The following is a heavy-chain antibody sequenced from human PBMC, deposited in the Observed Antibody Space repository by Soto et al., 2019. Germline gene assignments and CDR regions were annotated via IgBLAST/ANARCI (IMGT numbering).Heavy chain of an antibody. CDR1: CDSIRHDDYY. Sequence: QVHLQESGPGLVKPSQTLSLVCTVSCDSIRHDDYYWSWIRQPPWKGLEWIGYLFHNGNSYFNPSLESRATISVPTAKHNFSLTPSFVTRPHSAAYFCGRTAMHTSPAVKIHFVESRGQGILVTVSS. J-gene: IGHJ4*02. CDR2: LFHNGNS. D-gene: IGHD5-18*01. CDR3: GRTAMHTSPAVKIHFVES. V-gene: IGHV4-30-4*01.